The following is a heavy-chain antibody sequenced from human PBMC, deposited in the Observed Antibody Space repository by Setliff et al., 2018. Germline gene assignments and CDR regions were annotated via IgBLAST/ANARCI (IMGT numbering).Heavy chain of an antibody. J-gene: IGHJ5*02. CDR2: IHYSGST. Sequence: PSETLSLTCTVSGDSISGDYWSWIRQHPGKGLEWIGFIHYSGSTNYNPSLKSRVTISLDKSKNQSSLKLSSVTAADTAVYYCARARKTFGIAAAGRGWFDPWGQGTLVTVSS. CDR1: GDSISGDY. CDR3: ARARKTFGIAAAGRGWFDP. D-gene: IGHD6-13*01. V-gene: IGHV4-59*12.